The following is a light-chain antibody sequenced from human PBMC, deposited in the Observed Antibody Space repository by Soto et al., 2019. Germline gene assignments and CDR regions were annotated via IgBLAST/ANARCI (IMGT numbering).Light chain of an antibody. CDR3: QQYSSVWT. J-gene: IGKJ1*01. CDR1: QSFSINY. Sequence: EIVLTQSPGTLSLSPGERATLSCRASQSFSINYLAWYQQKPGQAPRILIYGATTRATGIPDRFSGSESGTDFTLTISRLEPEDSAVYYCQQYSSVWTFGQGTKVEI. V-gene: IGKV3-20*01. CDR2: GAT.